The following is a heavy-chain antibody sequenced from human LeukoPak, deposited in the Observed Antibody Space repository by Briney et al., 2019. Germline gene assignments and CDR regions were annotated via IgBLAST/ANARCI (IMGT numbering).Heavy chain of an antibody. CDR3: ASIKGQDY. V-gene: IGHV3-7*01. CDR2: IKEDGSEK. Sequence: GGSLRLSCAASGFTFSRYWMSWVRQAPGKGLEWVANIKEDGSEKYYVDSVKGRFTISRDNAKNSLYLQMNSLRAEDTAVYYCASIKGQDYWGQGTLVTVSS. J-gene: IGHJ4*02. CDR1: GFTFSRYW.